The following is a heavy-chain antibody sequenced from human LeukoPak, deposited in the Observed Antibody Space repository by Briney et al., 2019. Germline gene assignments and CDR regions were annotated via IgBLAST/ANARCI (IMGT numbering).Heavy chain of an antibody. J-gene: IGHJ5*02. CDR1: GYTFTSYY. V-gene: IGHV1-46*01. CDR2: INPSGGST. Sequence: ASVKVSCKASGYTFTSYYMHWVRQAPGQGLEWMGIINPSGGSTSYEQKFQGRVTMTRDTSTSTVYMELSSLRSEDTAVYYCARDQGSMIVGENWFDPWGQGTLVTVSS. D-gene: IGHD3-22*01. CDR3: ARDQGSMIVGENWFDP.